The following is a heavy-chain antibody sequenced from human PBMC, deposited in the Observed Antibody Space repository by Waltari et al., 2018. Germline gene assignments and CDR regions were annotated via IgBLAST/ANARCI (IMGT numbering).Heavy chain of an antibody. CDR3: ASAEAMTTVPTYYSGMDV. J-gene: IGHJ6*02. Sequence: QVQRVQSGAEGKKPGYSVRVCCKASGGPLRSDAISWVRQAPGEGRKWMGAILPSLGTATVAPSLQGCVLMPGAESTRTADVDLCSMRAGARAVYYCASAEAMTTVPTYYSGMDVWGQGTTVTVSS. CDR1: GGPLRSDA. CDR2: ILPSLGTA. V-gene: IGHV1-69*01. D-gene: IGHD4-17*01.